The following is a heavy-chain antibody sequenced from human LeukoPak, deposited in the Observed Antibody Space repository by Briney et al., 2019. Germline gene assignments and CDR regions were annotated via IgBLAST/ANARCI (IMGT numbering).Heavy chain of an antibody. CDR3: AGEIFDHIAVAGTGYFDY. CDR1: GGSISSSNW. CDR2: IYHSGST. Sequence: SETLSLTCAVSGGSISSSNWWSWVRQPPGKGLEWIGEIYHSGSTNYNPSLKSRVTISVDKSKNQFSLKLSSVTAADTAVYYCAGEIFDHIAVAGTGYFDYWGQGTLVTVSS. V-gene: IGHV4-4*02. J-gene: IGHJ4*02. D-gene: IGHD6-19*01.